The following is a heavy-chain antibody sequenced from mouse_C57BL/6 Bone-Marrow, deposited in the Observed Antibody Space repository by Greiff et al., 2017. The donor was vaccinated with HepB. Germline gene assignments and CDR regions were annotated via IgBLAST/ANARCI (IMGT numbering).Heavy chain of an antibody. J-gene: IGHJ2*01. D-gene: IGHD3-2*02. CDR2: IDPEDGDT. Sequence: EVQLQQSGAELVRPGASVKLSCTASGFNIKDYYMHWVKQRPEQGLEWIGRIDPEDGDTEYAPKFQGKATMTADTSSYTAYLQLSSLTSEDTAVYYCTPSSSGYYFDYWGQGTTLTVSS. CDR1: GFNIKDYY. V-gene: IGHV14-1*01. CDR3: TPSSSGYYFDY.